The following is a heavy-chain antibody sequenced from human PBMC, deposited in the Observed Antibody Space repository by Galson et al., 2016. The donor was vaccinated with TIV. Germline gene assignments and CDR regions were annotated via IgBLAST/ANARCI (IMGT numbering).Heavy chain of an antibody. CDR1: GGSMTSYY. CDR3: TSGIAARPAIAVDAFDV. CDR2: IYSSRGT. Sequence: EPLSPSCAVSGGSMTSYYWYWCRQSPGRGLELFANIYSSRGTNSNPSLRSRLTISVDTSKNPFYLMLYSVTAADTAIYYCTSGIAARPAIAVDAFDVWGPGTMVAVSS. D-gene: IGHD6-6*01. J-gene: IGHJ3*01. V-gene: IGHV4-59*01.